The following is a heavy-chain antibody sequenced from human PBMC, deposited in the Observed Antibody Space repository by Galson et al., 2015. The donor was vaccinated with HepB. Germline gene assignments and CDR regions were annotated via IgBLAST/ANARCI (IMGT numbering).Heavy chain of an antibody. CDR1: GFYFNNYA. J-gene: IGHJ4*02. D-gene: IGHD1-14*01. V-gene: IGHV3-23*01. CDR2: FSGSGGST. Sequence: SLRLSCAASGFYFNNYAMTWVRQAPGKGLEWVSAFSGSGGSTYYADSVKGRFTISRDNSTNTLYLQMNSLRAEDTAVYYCATREPDYWGQGTLVTVSS. CDR3: ATREPDY.